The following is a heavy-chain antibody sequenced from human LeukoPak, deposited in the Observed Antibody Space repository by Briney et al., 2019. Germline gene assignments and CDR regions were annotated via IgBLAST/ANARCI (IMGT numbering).Heavy chain of an antibody. CDR2: SDPKSGAT. CDR3: ARGNFYDNKGYSPELRY. J-gene: IGHJ4*02. CDR1: GYTFTSYY. V-gene: IGHV1-2*02. Sequence: ASVKVSCKTSGYTFTSYYIHWLRQTPGQRFEWMGWSDPKSGATKYEHFQGRVTMTRDTSISTAYMELSRLTSDDTAVYYCARGNFYDNKGYSPELRYWGQGTLVTVSS. D-gene: IGHD3-10*01.